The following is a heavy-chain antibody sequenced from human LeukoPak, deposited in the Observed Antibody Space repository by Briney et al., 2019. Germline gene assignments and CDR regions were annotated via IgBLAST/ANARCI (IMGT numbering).Heavy chain of an antibody. CDR1: GFNFRKHW. CDR2: IQENGNEM. D-gene: IGHD7-27*01. V-gene: IGHV3-7*01. Sequence: GGSLRLSCAATGFNFRKHWMSWVRQSIGRGLECVAKIQENGNEMHYVDSVKGRFTISRDNARNSLYLQMNNLRVEDTAIYYCARDYTGGWNDYWGQGTLVTVSS. CDR3: ARDYTGGWNDY. J-gene: IGHJ4*02.